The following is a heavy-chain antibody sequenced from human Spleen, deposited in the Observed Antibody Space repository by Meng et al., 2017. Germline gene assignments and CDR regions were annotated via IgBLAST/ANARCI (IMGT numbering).Heavy chain of an antibody. Sequence: QVQLQESGPGLVKPSGTLSLTCIVSGGSISSSAYHWGWIRQPPGKGLEWIGSIDYSGKTYYNASLKGRVTISMDMSKNQFSLKLSSVTAPDTAVYYCARRDYYGPIGYWGQGTLVTVSS. D-gene: IGHD3-10*01. J-gene: IGHJ4*02. CDR3: ARRDYYGPIGY. CDR1: GGSISSSAYH. CDR2: IDYSGKT. V-gene: IGHV4-39*01.